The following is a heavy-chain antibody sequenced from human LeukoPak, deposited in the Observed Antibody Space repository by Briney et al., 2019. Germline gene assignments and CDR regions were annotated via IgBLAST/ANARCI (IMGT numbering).Heavy chain of an antibody. V-gene: IGHV4-39*07. CDR3: ARDLGGYPFFMDV. CDR1: GGSIRSGDHH. CDR2: LDESGRP. J-gene: IGHJ6*03. Sequence: PSETLSLTCSVSGGSIRSGDHHWAWVRQPPGKGLEFIGSLDESGRPYYNRPLKSRVSISGDTSGKQFSLNLTSVTAADSAVYFCARDLGGYPFFMDVWGRGTTVIVSS. D-gene: IGHD2-15*01.